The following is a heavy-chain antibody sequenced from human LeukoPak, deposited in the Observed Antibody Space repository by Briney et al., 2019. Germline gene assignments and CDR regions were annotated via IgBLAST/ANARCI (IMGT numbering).Heavy chain of an antibody. CDR3: ARRAESGWAMVRGVIIYFDY. CDR1: GGSFSGYY. V-gene: IGHV4-34*01. J-gene: IGHJ4*02. Sequence: TASETLSLTCAVYGGSFSGYYWSWIRQPPGKGLEWIGEINHSGSTNYNPSLKSRVTISVDTSKNQFSLKLSSVTAADTAVYYCARRAESGWAMVRGVIIYFDYWGQGTLVTVSS. D-gene: IGHD3-10*01. CDR2: INHSGST.